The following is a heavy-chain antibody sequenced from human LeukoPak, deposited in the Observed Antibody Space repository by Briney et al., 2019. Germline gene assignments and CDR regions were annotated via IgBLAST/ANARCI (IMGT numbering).Heavy chain of an antibody. Sequence: GGSLRLSCAASGFTFSGSAMHWVRQASGKGLEWVGRIRSKANSYATAYAASVKGRFTISRDDSKNTAYLQMNSLKTEDTAVYYCTRHHCSSTSCYPFGDYWGQGTLVTVSS. CDR1: GFTFSGSA. D-gene: IGHD2-2*01. CDR3: TRHHCSSTSCYPFGDY. J-gene: IGHJ4*02. CDR2: IRSKANSYAT. V-gene: IGHV3-73*01.